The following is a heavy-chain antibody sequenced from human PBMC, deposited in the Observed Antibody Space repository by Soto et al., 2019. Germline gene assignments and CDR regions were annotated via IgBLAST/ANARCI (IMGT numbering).Heavy chain of an antibody. CDR3: ARVYPEHEYCSSTSCYIGNWFDP. Sequence: SETLSLTCTVSGGSISSGDYYWSWIRQPPGKGLEWIGYIYYSGSTYYNPSLKSRVTISVDTSKSQFSLKLSSVTAADTAAYYCARVYPEHEYCSSTSCYIGNWFDPWGQGTLVTVSS. CDR2: IYYSGST. CDR1: GGSISSGDYY. J-gene: IGHJ5*02. D-gene: IGHD2-2*02. V-gene: IGHV4-30-4*08.